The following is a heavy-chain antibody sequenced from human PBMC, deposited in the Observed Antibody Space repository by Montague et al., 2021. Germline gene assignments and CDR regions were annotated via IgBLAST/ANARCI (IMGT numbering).Heavy chain of an antibody. CDR2: MRSSGSP. J-gene: IGHJ4*01. Sequence: SETLSLTCSVSGGFVNGCDWSWIRQPPGKGLEWIGYMRSSGSPNYNPSFKSRLAISIDRSRNQFSLELSFVTAADTAIYFCGRDYWGSIDYWGHGILVTVSS. CDR3: GRDYWGSIDY. V-gene: IGHV4-59*02. CDR1: GGFVNGCD. D-gene: IGHD7-27*01.